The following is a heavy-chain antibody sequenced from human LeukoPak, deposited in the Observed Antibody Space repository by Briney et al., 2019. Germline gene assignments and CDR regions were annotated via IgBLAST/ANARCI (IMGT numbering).Heavy chain of an antibody. D-gene: IGHD5-18*01. Sequence: ASVKVSCKASGYTFTGYYMHWVRQAPGQGLEWMGWINPNSVGTNYAQKFQGRVTMTRDTSISTAYMELSRLRSDDTAVYYCARSRDVDTAMASWGQGTLVTVSS. CDR3: ARSRDVDTAMAS. V-gene: IGHV1-2*02. J-gene: IGHJ4*02. CDR2: INPNSVGT. CDR1: GYTFTGYY.